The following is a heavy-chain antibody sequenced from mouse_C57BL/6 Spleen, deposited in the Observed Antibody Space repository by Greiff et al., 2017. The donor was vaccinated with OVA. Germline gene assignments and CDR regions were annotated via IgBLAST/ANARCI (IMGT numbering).Heavy chain of an antibody. CDR3: ARHASHAMDY. Sequence: EVMLVESGGDLVKPGGSLKLSCAASGFTFSSYGMSWVRQTPDKRLEWVATISSGGSYTYYPDSVKGRFTISRDNAKNTLYLQMSSLKSEDTAMYYCARHASHAMDYWGQGTSVTVSS. CDR2: ISSGGSYT. D-gene: IGHD6-1*01. J-gene: IGHJ4*01. V-gene: IGHV5-6*01. CDR1: GFTFSSYG.